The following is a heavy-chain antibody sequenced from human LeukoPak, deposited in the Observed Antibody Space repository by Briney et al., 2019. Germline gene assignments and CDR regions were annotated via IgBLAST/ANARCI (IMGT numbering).Heavy chain of an antibody. D-gene: IGHD3-10*01. Sequence: ASVKVSCKASGYTFTGYYMHWVRQAPGQGLEWMGWISAYNGNTNYAQKLQGRVTMTTDTSTSTAYMELRSLRSDDTAVYYCARDMVRGNYYYYYGMDVWGQGTTVTVSS. J-gene: IGHJ6*02. CDR1: GYTFTGYY. CDR2: ISAYNGNT. CDR3: ARDMVRGNYYYYYGMDV. V-gene: IGHV1-18*04.